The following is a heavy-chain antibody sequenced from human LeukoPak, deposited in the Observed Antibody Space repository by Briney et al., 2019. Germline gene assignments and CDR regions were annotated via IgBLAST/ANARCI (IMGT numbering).Heavy chain of an antibody. CDR2: INPNSGGT. CDR3: ARDPGEYCSGGSCYGYFDY. CDR1: GYTFTGYY. V-gene: IGHV1-2*02. J-gene: IGHJ4*02. Sequence: VASVKVSCKASGYTFTGYYMHWVRQAPGQGLEWMGWINPNSGGTNYAQKFQGRVTMTRDTSISTAYMELSRLRSDDTAVYYCARDPGEYCSGGSCYGYFDYWGQGTLVTVSS. D-gene: IGHD2-15*01.